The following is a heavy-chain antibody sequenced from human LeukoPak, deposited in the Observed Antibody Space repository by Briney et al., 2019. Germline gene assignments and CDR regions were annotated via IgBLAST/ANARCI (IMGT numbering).Heavy chain of an antibody. D-gene: IGHD1-26*01. Sequence: GGSLRLSCAASGFTFSSYWMSWVRQAPGKGLEWVANIKQDGSEKYYVDSVKGRFTISRDNAKNSLYLQMNSLRAEDTAVYYCAGLIVGATEAYWGQGTLVTVSS. CDR3: AGLIVGATEAY. CDR1: GFTFSSYW. V-gene: IGHV3-7*01. CDR2: IKQDGSEK. J-gene: IGHJ4*02.